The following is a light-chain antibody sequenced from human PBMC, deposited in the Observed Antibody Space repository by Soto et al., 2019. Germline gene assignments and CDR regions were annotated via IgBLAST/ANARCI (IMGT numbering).Light chain of an antibody. Sequence: DIQMTQSPSSVSASIGDRVTIACRASQDISRWLAWYQQKPGRAPKLLIYAASSLQSGVPSRFSGSGSGTDFTLTISRLQPEDFAIYYCQQASSFPGAFGQGTRVEIK. J-gene: IGKJ1*01. CDR3: QQASSFPGA. V-gene: IGKV1-12*01. CDR1: QDISRW. CDR2: AAS.